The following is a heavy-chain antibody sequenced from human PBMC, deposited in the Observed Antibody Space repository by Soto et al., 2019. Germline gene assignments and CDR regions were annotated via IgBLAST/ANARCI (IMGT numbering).Heavy chain of an antibody. J-gene: IGHJ4*02. CDR3: ARGPNYDFWSGYFRG. CDR1: GGSISSYY. Sequence: QVHLQESGPGLVKPSETLSLTCTVSGGSISSYYWSWIRQPPGKGLEWIGYSHYSGNTYYNPSLRSRVTISLDKSKYQFSLNLRSVTAADAAVYYCARGPNYDFWSGYFRGWGQGILVTVS. V-gene: IGHV4-59*01. CDR2: SHYSGNT. D-gene: IGHD3-3*01.